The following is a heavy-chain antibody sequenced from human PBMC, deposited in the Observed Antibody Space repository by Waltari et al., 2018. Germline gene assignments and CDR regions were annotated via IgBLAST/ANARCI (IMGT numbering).Heavy chain of an antibody. V-gene: IGHV3-23*03. Sequence: EVQLLESGGGLVQPGGSLRLSCSVSGFPFSTYVISWVRQAPGKGLEWVSVIYSDETTKYADSVKGRFSISRDNSRNMVYLQMHSLRPEDTAVYFCAKEDYYYMDVWGEGTTVTVFS. CDR3: AKEDYYYMDV. CDR1: GFPFSTYV. J-gene: IGHJ6*03. CDR2: IYSDETT.